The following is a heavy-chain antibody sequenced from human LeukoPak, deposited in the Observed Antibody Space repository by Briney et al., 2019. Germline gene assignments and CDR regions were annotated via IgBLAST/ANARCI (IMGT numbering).Heavy chain of an antibody. Sequence: GGSLRLSCATSGITFNNAWMSWVRQAPGKGLEWVAVISYDGSNKYYADAVKGRFTISRDNSKNTLYLQMNSLRPEDTAVYYCAKAPDIFSNGWYYFDYWGQGTLVTVSS. CDR1: GITFNNAW. J-gene: IGHJ4*02. CDR2: ISYDGSNK. V-gene: IGHV3-30*18. CDR3: AKAPDIFSNGWYYFDY. D-gene: IGHD6-19*01.